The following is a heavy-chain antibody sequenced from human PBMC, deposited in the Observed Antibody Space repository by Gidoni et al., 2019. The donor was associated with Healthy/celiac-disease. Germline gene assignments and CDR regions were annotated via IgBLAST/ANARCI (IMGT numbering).Heavy chain of an antibody. CDR3: ATDGAVAGRGFDY. CDR2: INPSGLST. D-gene: IGHD6-19*01. J-gene: IGHJ4*02. CDR1: GYTFTSYY. V-gene: IGHV1-46*01. Sequence: QVQLVQSGAEVKKPGASVKVSCKASGYTFTSYYMYWVRQAPGQGLEWMGRINPSGLSTGYAQKFQGRLTITRDTSTSTVYMELSSLRSEDTAVYYCATDGAVAGRGFDYWGQGTLVTVSS.